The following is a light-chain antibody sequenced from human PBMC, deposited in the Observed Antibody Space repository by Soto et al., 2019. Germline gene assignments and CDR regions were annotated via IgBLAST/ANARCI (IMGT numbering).Light chain of an antibody. CDR1: QSVSSN. Sequence: EIFMTQSPVTLPVSPGERATLSCRASQSVSSNLAWYQQKPGQAPRLLIYGASTRANGIPARFSGSGSGTEFTLTISSLQSEDFAVYYCQHYNNRPPWTFGQGTKVDI. J-gene: IGKJ1*01. CDR3: QHYNNRPPWT. V-gene: IGKV3-15*01. CDR2: GAS.